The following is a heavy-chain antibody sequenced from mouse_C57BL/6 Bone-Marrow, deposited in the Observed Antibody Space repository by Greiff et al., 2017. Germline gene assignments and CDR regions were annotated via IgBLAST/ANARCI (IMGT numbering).Heavy chain of an antibody. CDR3: ARCSYFDV. J-gene: IGHJ1*03. CDR1: GYTFTSYW. V-gene: IGHV1-64*01. Sequence: QVQLQQPGAELVKPGASVKLSCKASGYTFTSYWMHWVKQRPGQGLEWIGMIHPNSGSTNYNEKFKSKATLTVDNSSSTAYMQLRSLTSEDSAVYYCARCSYFDVWGTGTTVTVSS. CDR2: IHPNSGST.